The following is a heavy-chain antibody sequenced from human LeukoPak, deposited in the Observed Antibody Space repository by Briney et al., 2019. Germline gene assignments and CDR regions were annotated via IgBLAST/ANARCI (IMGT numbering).Heavy chain of an antibody. CDR3: ATPFIVVVPAAQTTRTAY. Sequence: GGSLRLSCAASGFTFSSYSMNWVRQAPGKGLEWVSSISSSSSYIYYADSVKGRFTISRDNAKNSLYLQINSLRAEDTAVYYCATPFIVVVPAAQTTRTAYWGQGTLVTVSS. CDR2: ISSSSSYI. V-gene: IGHV3-21*01. J-gene: IGHJ4*02. CDR1: GFTFSSYS. D-gene: IGHD2-2*01.